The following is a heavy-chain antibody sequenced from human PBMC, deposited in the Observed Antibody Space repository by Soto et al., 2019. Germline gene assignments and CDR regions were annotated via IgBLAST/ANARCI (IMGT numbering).Heavy chain of an antibody. J-gene: IGHJ5*02. D-gene: IGHD2-15*01. CDR3: ERRIGTNWLDP. V-gene: IGHV4-31*03. Sequence: SETLSLTCTVSGGSISSGGYYWSWIRQHPGKGLEWIGYIYYSGSTYYNPSLKSRVTISVDTSKNQFSLKLSSVTAADTAVYYCERRIGTNWLDPWGQGTLVTVSS. CDR2: IYYSGST. CDR1: GGSISSGGYY.